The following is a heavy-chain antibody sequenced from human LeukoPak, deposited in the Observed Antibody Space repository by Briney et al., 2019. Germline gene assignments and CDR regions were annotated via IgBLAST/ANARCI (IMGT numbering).Heavy chain of an antibody. Sequence: GGSLRLSCAASGFTFSSFAMSGVRQAPGKGLEWVSTISGSGGNTYYGNSVKGRFTISRDNSKNTLYLQMHSLRAEDTALYYCAKDRVYGSATTQNYWGQGTLVTVSS. D-gene: IGHD3-10*01. CDR1: GFTFSSFA. CDR2: ISGSGGNT. V-gene: IGHV3-23*01. CDR3: AKDRVYGSATTQNY. J-gene: IGHJ4*02.